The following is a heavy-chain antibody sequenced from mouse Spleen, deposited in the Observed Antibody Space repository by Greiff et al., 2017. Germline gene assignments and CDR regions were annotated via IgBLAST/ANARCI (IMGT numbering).Heavy chain of an antibody. V-gene: IGHV5-9-3*01. D-gene: IGHD3-2*01. Sequence: EVHLVESGGGLVKLGGSLKLSCAASGFTFSSYAMSWVRQTPEKRLEWVATISSGGGNTYYPDSVKGRFTISRDNAKNTLYLQMSSLKSEDTAMYYCARLDSSGPWFAYWGQGTLVTVSA. CDR3: ARLDSSGPWFAY. J-gene: IGHJ3*01. CDR1: GFTFSSYA. CDR2: ISSGGGNT.